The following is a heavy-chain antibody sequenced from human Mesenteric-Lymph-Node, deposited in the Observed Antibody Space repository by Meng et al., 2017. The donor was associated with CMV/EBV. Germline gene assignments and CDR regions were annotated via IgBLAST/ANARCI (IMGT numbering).Heavy chain of an antibody. CDR3: VKDPDYYDNRGP. Sequence: GESLKISCTASGFTFSNYAMSWARQAPGKGLEWVSDISDSGDKTHYADPVKGRFTVSRDNSKDTVYLQMNSLRVEDTAVYYCVKDPDYYDNRGPWGQGTLVTVSS. CDR2: ISDSGDKT. J-gene: IGHJ5*02. V-gene: IGHV3-23*01. D-gene: IGHD3-22*01. CDR1: GFTFSNYA.